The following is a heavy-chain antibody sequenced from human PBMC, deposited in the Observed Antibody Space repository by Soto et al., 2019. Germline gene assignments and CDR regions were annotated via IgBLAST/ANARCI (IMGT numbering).Heavy chain of an antibody. V-gene: IGHV1-8*01. Sequence: ASVKVSCKASGSAFKSYDINWVRQATGQGLEWMGWMNPNSGNTGYAQKFQGRVTMTRDTSTSTVYMELSSLRSEDTAVYYCARETGYDSPLDYWGQGTLVTV. J-gene: IGHJ4*02. CDR2: MNPNSGNT. CDR3: ARETGYDSPLDY. CDR1: GSAFKSYD. D-gene: IGHD5-12*01.